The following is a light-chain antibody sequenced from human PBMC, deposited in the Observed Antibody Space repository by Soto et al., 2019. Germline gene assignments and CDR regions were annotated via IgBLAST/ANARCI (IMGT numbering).Light chain of an antibody. CDR3: TSYTTTSIDV. CDR2: DVT. CDR1: SSDVGSYNY. V-gene: IGLV2-14*03. J-gene: IGLJ1*01. Sequence: QSALAQPASVSGSPGQSITIFCTGTSSDVGSYNYVSWYQQHPGRAPKLMIYDVTNRPSGVSNRFSGSKSGSTASLTISGLQAEDEDDYFCTSYTTTSIDVFGTGTKLTVL.